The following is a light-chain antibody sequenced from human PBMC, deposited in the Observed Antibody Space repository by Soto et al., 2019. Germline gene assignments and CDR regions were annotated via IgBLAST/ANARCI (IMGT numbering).Light chain of an antibody. Sequence: QSVLAQPASVSGSPGQSITISCTGTSSDIGGYDYVSWYQQHPGKVPKLMIYEVSNRPSGVSNRSSGSKSGNTASLTISGLQAEDEADYYCCSYTSTITYVFGTGTKVTVL. V-gene: IGLV2-14*01. J-gene: IGLJ1*01. CDR2: EVS. CDR1: SSDIGGYDY. CDR3: CSYTSTITYV.